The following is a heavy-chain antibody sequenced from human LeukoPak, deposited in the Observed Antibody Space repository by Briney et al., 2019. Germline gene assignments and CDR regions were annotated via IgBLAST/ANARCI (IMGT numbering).Heavy chain of an antibody. CDR2: IKQDGSEK. CDR3: ASPPIAVAGLFDP. Sequence: GGSLRLSCAASGFTLSSHWMSWVRQAPGKGLEWVANIKQDGSEKYYVDSVKGRFTISRDNAKNSIYLQMNSLRAEDTAVYYCASPPIAVAGLFDPWGQGTLVTVSS. J-gene: IGHJ5*02. D-gene: IGHD6-19*01. V-gene: IGHV3-7*01. CDR1: GFTLSSHW.